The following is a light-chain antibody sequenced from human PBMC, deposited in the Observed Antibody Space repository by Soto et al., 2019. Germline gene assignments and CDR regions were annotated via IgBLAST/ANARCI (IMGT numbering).Light chain of an antibody. J-gene: IGKJ4*01. CDR3: QHRSSWPLT. CDR1: QSVSNN. V-gene: IGKV3-11*01. CDR2: DAS. Sequence: IVMTQPPATLSVSPGESATLSCRASQSVSNNLTWYQQKPGQAPRLLIYDASNRATGIPARFSGSGSGTDFTLTISSLEPEDFAVYYCQHRSSWPLTFGGGTKVDIK.